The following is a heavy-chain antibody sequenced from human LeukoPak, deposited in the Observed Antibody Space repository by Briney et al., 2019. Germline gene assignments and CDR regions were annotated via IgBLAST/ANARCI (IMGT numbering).Heavy chain of an antibody. CDR3: ARGGGGAKAFYFDY. Sequence: TFGDYGMHWVRQRPGKGLEWIGYIYYSGSTYYNPSLKSRVTISVDTSKNQFSLRLTSESAADTGVYYCARGGGGAKAFYFDYWGQGSLVTVSS. J-gene: IGHJ4*02. V-gene: IGHV4-30-4*08. CDR1: TFGDYG. CDR2: IYYSGST. D-gene: IGHD1-26*01.